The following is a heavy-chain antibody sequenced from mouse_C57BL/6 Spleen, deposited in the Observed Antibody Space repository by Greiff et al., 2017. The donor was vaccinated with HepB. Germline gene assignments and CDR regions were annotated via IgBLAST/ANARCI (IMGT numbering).Heavy chain of an antibody. CDR3: ARYYYGSSHYWYFDV. J-gene: IGHJ1*03. D-gene: IGHD1-1*01. V-gene: IGHV1-82*01. CDR1: GYAFSSSW. CDR2: MYPGDGDT. Sequence: QVQLQQSGPELVKPGASVKISCKASGYAFSSSWMNWVKQRPGKGLEWIGRMYPGDGDTNYNGKFKGKATLPADKSSSTAYMQLRSLTSEDSAVYFCARYYYGSSHYWYFDVWGTGTTVTVSS.